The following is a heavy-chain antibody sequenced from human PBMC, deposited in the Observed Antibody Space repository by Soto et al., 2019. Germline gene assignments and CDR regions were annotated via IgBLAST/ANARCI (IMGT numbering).Heavy chain of an antibody. CDR3: ARGGPNYYDSSGYLDY. Sequence: GASVKVSCKASGYTFTSYYMHWVRQAPGQGLEWMGIINPSGGSTSYAQKFQGRVTMTRDTSTSTVYMELSSLRSEDTAVYYCARGGPNYYDSSGYLDYWGQGTLVTVSS. CDR1: GYTFTSYY. CDR2: INPSGGST. V-gene: IGHV1-46*01. D-gene: IGHD3-22*01. J-gene: IGHJ4*02.